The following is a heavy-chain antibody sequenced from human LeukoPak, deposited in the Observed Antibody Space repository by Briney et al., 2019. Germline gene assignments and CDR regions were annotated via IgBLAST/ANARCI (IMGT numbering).Heavy chain of an antibody. CDR3: ARRRSSGTSDY. D-gene: IGHD1-26*01. CDR1: GYSFTTYW. V-gene: IGHV5-51*01. CDR2: IYPGDSDT. J-gene: IGHJ4*02. Sequence: GESLKISCKGSGYSFTTYWIGWVRQMPGKGLECLGVIYPGDSDTRYSPSFQGQVTISANKSISTAYLQWSSLKASDTAIYYCARRRSSGTSDYWGQGTLVTVSS.